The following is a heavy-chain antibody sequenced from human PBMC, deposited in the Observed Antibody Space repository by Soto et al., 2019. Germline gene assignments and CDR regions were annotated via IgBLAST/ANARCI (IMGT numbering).Heavy chain of an antibody. V-gene: IGHV1-3*01. CDR2: INAGNGNT. J-gene: IGHJ4*02. CDR1: GYTFTSYA. CDR3: ARALAFYYFDY. Sequence: QVQLVQSGAEVKKPGASVKVSCKASGYTFTSYAMHWVRQAPGQRLEWMGWINAGNGNTKYSQKFQGRVTITRDTSASTAYRELSSLRAEDTAVYYCARALAFYYFDYWGQGTLVTVSS.